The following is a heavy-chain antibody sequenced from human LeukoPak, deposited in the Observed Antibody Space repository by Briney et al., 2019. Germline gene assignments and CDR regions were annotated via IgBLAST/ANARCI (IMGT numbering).Heavy chain of an antibody. D-gene: IGHD3-10*01. CDR2: TYYRSKWYN. CDR3: ASSLWFGELPLDAFDI. CDR1: GDSVSSNSAA. Sequence: SQTLSLTCAISGDSVSSNSAAWNWIRQSPSRGLEWLGRTYYRSKWYNDYAVSVKSRITINPDTSKNQFSLQLNSVTPEDTAVYYCASSLWFGELPLDAFDIWGQGTMVTVSS. V-gene: IGHV6-1*01. J-gene: IGHJ3*02.